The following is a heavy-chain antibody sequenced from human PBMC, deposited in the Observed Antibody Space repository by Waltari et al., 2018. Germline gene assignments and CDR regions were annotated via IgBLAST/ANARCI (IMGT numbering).Heavy chain of an antibody. D-gene: IGHD3-22*01. CDR3: ARAQYYYASSGYYFYFDY. J-gene: IGHJ4*02. CDR1: VGTFSSDA. CDR2: IIPIFGTA. V-gene: IGHV1-69*14. Sequence: QVQLVQSGAEVKKPASSVKVSCKASVGTFSSDAISWVRQAPGEGLEWMGGIIPIFGTANCAQRIQDDVTITADKSTITAYKALSSLCSEDTGVYYGARAQYYYASSGYYFYFDYWGQGTLVTVSS.